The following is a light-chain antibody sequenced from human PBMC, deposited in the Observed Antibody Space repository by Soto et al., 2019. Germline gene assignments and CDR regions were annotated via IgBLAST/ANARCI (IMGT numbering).Light chain of an antibody. CDR1: SGHSSFS. Sequence: QPVLTQSSSASASLGSSVKLTCTLSSGHSSFSIAWHQHQPGKAPRFLMKLEGSGSYNRGSGVPDRFSGSNSGADRYLTISNLQSDDEADYYCEAWDSNTRVFGGGTKVTVL. CDR2: LEGSGSY. J-gene: IGLJ3*02. CDR3: EAWDSNTRV. V-gene: IGLV4-60*03.